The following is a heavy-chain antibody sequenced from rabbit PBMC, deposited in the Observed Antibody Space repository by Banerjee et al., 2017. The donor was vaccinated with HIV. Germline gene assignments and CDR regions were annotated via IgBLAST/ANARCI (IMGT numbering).Heavy chain of an antibody. Sequence: QEQLVESGGGLVQPEGSLTLTCKASGSDISSNAMCWVRQAPGKGLELIACIYSSNGDKWYASWVNGRFTISRSTSLNTVDLKMTSLTVADTATYFCARDRDGDAGYGYATDGMDLWGPGTLVTVS. V-gene: IGHV1S47*01. CDR3: ARDRDGDAGYGYATDGMDL. CDR1: GSDISSNA. CDR2: IYSSNGDK. J-gene: IGHJ6*01. D-gene: IGHD6-1*01.